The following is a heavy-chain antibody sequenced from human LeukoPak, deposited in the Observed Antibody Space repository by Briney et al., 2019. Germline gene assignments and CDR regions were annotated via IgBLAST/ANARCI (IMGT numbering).Heavy chain of an antibody. CDR3: ARIYYSSSYDYWYFDL. V-gene: IGHV4-59*01. J-gene: IGHJ2*01. Sequence: SETLSLTCTVSGGSISSYYWSWIRQPPGKGLEWIGYIYYSGSTNYNPSLKSRVTISVDTSKNQFSLKLTSVTAADTAVYYCARIYYSSSYDYWYFDLWGRGTLVTVSS. CDR2: IYYSGST. D-gene: IGHD6-13*01. CDR1: GGSISSYY.